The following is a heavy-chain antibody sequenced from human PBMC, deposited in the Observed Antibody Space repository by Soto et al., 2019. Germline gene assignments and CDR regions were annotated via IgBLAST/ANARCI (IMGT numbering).Heavy chain of an antibody. CDR1: SGSLSGYY. CDR2: ISQSGNT. J-gene: IGHJ4*02. V-gene: IGHV4-34*01. D-gene: IGHD6-6*01. CDR3: ARAPKVSGSSQTRPDF. Sequence: PSETLSLTCSSYSGSLSGYYCSWIRQPPWKGLEWIGEISQSGNTNYSPSLKSRVSISIDTSKKQFSLNLASVSAADTAVYYCARAPKVSGSSQTRPDFCGQGTLVTVCS.